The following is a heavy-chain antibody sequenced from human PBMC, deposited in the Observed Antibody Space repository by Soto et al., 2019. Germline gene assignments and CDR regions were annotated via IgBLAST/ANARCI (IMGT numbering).Heavy chain of an antibody. Sequence: SETLSLTCTVSGGSISSGDYYWSWIRQPPGKGLEWIGYIYYSGSTYYNPSLKSRVTISVDTSKNQFSLKLSSVTAADTAVYYCARAYIVVVPAASNWFDPWGQGTLVTVS. CDR3: ARAYIVVVPAASNWFDP. V-gene: IGHV4-30-4*01. J-gene: IGHJ5*02. CDR2: IYYSGST. CDR1: GGSISSGDYY. D-gene: IGHD2-2*01.